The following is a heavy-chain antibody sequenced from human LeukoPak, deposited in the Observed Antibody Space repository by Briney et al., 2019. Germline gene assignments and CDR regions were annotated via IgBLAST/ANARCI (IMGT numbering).Heavy chain of an antibody. CDR3: AKGPLRGTAAAIDY. V-gene: IGHV3-30*18. J-gene: IGHJ4*02. D-gene: IGHD2-2*01. CDR2: ISYDGRNI. Sequence: GKSLRLSCAASGFTFNNYGMHWVRQAPGKGLEWVAVISYDGRNIHYPDSVKGRFAISRDISTDTLWLQMDSLSTEDTAVYYCAKGPLRGTAAAIDYWGQGTLVTVSS. CDR1: GFTFNNYG.